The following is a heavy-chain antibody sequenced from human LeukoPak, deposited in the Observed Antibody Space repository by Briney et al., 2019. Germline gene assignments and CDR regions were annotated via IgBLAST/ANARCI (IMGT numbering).Heavy chain of an antibody. D-gene: IGHD3-3*01. J-gene: IGHJ5*02. CDR2: INPNSGGT. CDR1: GYTFTGYY. Sequence: ASVKVSCKASGYTFTGYYMHWVRQAPGQGLEWMGWINPNSGGTNYAQKFRGRVTMTRDTSISTAYMELSRLRSDDTAVYYCARDPERFLEWLLYRSNWFDPWGQGTLVTVSS. CDR3: ARDPERFLEWLLYRSNWFDP. V-gene: IGHV1-2*02.